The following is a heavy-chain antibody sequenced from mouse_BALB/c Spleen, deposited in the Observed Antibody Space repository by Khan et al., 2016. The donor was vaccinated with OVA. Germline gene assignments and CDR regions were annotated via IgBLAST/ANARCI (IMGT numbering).Heavy chain of an antibody. CDR3: ARAYFRYDETWFAY. V-gene: IGHV3-6*02. J-gene: IGHJ3*01. D-gene: IGHD2-14*01. CDR2: MNYDGTN. CDR1: GYSITSGYY. Sequence: QLEESGPGLVKPSQSLSLTCSVTGYSITSGYYWNWIRQFPGNKLEWMGYMNYDGTNTYNPSLKNRISITRDTSTNQFFLKLISLTTEDTATYYCARAYFRYDETWFAYWGQGTLVTVSA.